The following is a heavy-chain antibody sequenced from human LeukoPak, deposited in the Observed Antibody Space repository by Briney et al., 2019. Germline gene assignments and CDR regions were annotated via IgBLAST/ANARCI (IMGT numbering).Heavy chain of an antibody. D-gene: IGHD3-3*01. CDR1: GGTFSNYA. CDR2: ILPIFDTG. Sequence: ASVKVSCKASGGTFSNYAISWVRQAPGQGLEWMGGILPIFDTGNYAQKFQGRVTVTADASTSTAYMELSSLRSEDTAVYFCAGIPVFGVVLHQEPVWGKGTTVTVSS. CDR3: AGIPVFGVVLHQEPV. J-gene: IGHJ6*04. V-gene: IGHV1-69*13.